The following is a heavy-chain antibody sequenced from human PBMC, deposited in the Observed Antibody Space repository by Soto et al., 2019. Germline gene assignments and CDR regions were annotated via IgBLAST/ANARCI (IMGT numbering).Heavy chain of an antibody. D-gene: IGHD3-9*01. J-gene: IGHJ4*02. CDR3: ARGKYYDILTGYYPGVGKYYFDY. Sequence: PSETLSLTCAVYGGSFSGYYWSWIRQPPGKGLEWIGEINHSGSTNYNPSLKSRVTISVDTSKNQFSLKLSSVTAADTAVYYCARGKYYDILTGYYPGVGKYYFDYWGQGTLVTVSS. V-gene: IGHV4-34*01. CDR2: INHSGST. CDR1: GGSFSGYY.